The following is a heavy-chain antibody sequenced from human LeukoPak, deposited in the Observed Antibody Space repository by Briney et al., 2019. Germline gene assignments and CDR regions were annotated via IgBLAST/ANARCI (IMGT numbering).Heavy chain of an antibody. V-gene: IGHV3-23*01. Sequence: GGSLRLSCSASGFIFSNYVMSWVRQSPGKGLEWVSTLSGSGGSTYHADSVKGRFTISRDNSKNTLYLQMNSLRAEDTAVYYCAKDPDGYSGSLSSFSAHWGQGTLVTVSS. J-gene: IGHJ1*01. CDR3: AKDPDGYSGSLSSFSAH. CDR1: GFIFSNYV. D-gene: IGHD1-26*01. CDR2: LSGSGGST.